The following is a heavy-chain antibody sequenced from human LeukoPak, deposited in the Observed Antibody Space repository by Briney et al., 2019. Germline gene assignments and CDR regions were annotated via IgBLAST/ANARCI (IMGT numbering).Heavy chain of an antibody. J-gene: IGHJ6*02. Sequence: PSETLSLTCTVSGGSISSGGYYWSWIRQHPGKGLEWIGYIYYSGSTYYNPSLKSRVTISVDTSKNQFSLKLSSVTAADTAVYYCARDHKTSYYGMDVWGQGTTVTVSS. CDR3: ARDHKTSYYGMDV. CDR2: IYYSGST. D-gene: IGHD4-11*01. CDR1: GGSISSGGYY. V-gene: IGHV4-31*03.